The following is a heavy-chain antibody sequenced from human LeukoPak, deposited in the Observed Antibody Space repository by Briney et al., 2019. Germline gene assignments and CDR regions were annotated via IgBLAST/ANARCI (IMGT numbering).Heavy chain of an antibody. CDR1: GYTFTNYY. CDR3: ARGALVRGFDY. Sequence: ASVKVSCKASGYTFTNYYIHWVRQAPGQGLEWMGLINPSGGNTNYAQNFQGRVTMTRDTSISTAYMELSRLRSDDTAVYYCARGALVRGFDYWGQGTLVTVSS. D-gene: IGHD3-10*01. CDR2: INPSGGNT. V-gene: IGHV1-46*01. J-gene: IGHJ4*02.